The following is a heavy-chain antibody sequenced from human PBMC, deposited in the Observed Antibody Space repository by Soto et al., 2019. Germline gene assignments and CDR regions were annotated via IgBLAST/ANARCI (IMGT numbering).Heavy chain of an antibody. CDR1: GYTLTELS. D-gene: IGHD6-13*01. CDR2: FDPEDGET. Sequence: ASVKVSCKVSGYTLTELSMHWVRQAPGKGLEWMGGFDPEDGETIYAQKFQGRVTMTEDTSTDTAYMELSSLRSEDTAVYYCATTGTAAAGTSGFDYWGQGTLVTVSS. V-gene: IGHV1-24*01. J-gene: IGHJ4*02. CDR3: ATTGTAAAGTSGFDY.